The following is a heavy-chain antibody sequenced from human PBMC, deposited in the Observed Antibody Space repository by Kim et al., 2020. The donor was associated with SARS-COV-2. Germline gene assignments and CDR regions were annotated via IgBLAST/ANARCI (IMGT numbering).Heavy chain of an antibody. V-gene: IGHV3-9*01. J-gene: IGHJ3*02. CDR3: ARRRCSDGGCYFDI. Sequence: GGSLRLSCAASGFTFGDYSMQWVRQLPGKDLEWVSGISWNSANVAYADSVKVRFTISRDNTKNSLYLQMNSLRAADTALYYCARRRCSDGGCYFDIWGQGTMVTVSS. D-gene: IGHD2-15*01. CDR1: GFTFGDYS. CDR2: ISWNSANV.